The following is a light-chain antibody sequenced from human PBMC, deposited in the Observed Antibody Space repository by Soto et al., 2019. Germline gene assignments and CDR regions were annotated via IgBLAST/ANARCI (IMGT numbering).Light chain of an antibody. J-gene: IGKJ1*01. CDR3: HQYCGSPRT. CDR1: QSVSSSY. CDR2: GAS. V-gene: IGKV3-20*01. Sequence: EIVLPQSPGTLSLSPGERATLSCRASQSVSSSYLAWYQQKPGQAPRLLIYGASSRATGIPDRFSGSGSGTDFTLTISRLEPEDFAVYYCHQYCGSPRTLGQGTKVEIK.